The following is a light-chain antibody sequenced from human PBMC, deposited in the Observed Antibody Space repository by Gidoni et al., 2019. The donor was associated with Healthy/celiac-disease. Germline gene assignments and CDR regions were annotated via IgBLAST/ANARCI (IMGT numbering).Light chain of an antibody. CDR3: QQSYSTPLS. Sequence: DIQMTQSPSSLSASVGDRVTITCRASQSISSYLNWYQQKPGKAPKLLIYAASSLQSGVPSRFSGSGSRTDFTLTISRLQPEDVATYYCQQSYSTPLSFXQXTKLEIK. CDR1: QSISSY. J-gene: IGKJ2*03. V-gene: IGKV1-39*01. CDR2: AAS.